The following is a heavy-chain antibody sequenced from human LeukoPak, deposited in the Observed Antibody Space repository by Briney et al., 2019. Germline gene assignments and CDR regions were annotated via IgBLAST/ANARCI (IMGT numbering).Heavy chain of an antibody. V-gene: IGHV7-4-1*02. CDR3: ARDLSSSWYEGYYGMDV. Sequence: ASVKVSCKASGYTFTSHAMNWVRQAPGQGLEWMGWINTNTGNPTYAQGFTGRFVFSLDTSVSTAYLQISSLKAEDTAVYYCARDLSSSWYEGYYGMDVWGQGTTVTVSS. D-gene: IGHD6-13*01. J-gene: IGHJ6*02. CDR1: GYTFTSHA. CDR2: INTNTGNP.